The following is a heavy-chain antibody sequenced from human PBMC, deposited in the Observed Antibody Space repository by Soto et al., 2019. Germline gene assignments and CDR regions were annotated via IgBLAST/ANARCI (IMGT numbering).Heavy chain of an antibody. D-gene: IGHD5-12*01. J-gene: IGHJ4*02. CDR2: TYPSGST. Sequence: QVQLQESGPGLVKPSQTLSLICTVSGGFISNGDYHWSWIRQPPGKGLEWIGYTYPSGSTYYNASRRRRVTISIDASKNQFSLKLNSVTAADTAVYYCAREGGYDAPQGCWGQGTLVTVSS. CDR1: GGFISNGDYH. V-gene: IGHV4-30-4*01. CDR3: AREGGYDAPQGC.